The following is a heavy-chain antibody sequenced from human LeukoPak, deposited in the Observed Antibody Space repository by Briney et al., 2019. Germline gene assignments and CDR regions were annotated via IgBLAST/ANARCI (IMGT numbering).Heavy chain of an antibody. J-gene: IGHJ3*02. Sequence: GESLKISCKGAGYTFPNYWIAWVRQMPGKGLEWMGVIWPGDSDTRYSPSFQCQVTISADKSISTVYLQWSSLKASDTAMYYCERTNYYETSGRASALSPFDMWGRRTMVSVSS. D-gene: IGHD3-22*01. CDR3: ERTNYYETSGRASALSPFDM. CDR2: IWPGDSDT. CDR1: GYTFPNYW. V-gene: IGHV5-51*01.